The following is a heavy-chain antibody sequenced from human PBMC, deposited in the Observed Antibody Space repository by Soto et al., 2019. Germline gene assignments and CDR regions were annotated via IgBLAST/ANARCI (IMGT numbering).Heavy chain of an antibody. V-gene: IGHV3-21*01. J-gene: IGHJ6*03. Sequence: GGSLRLSCAASGFTFSSYSMNWVRQAPGKGLEWVSSISSSSSYIYYADSVKGRFTISRDNAKNSLYLQMNSLRAEDTAVYYCARDERFGESVSYYYYYMNVWGKGTTVTVSS. CDR1: GFTFSSYS. D-gene: IGHD3-10*01. CDR3: ARDERFGESVSYYYYYMNV. CDR2: ISSSSSYI.